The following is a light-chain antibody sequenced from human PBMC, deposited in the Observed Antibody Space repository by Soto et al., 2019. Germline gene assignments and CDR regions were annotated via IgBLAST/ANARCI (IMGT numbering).Light chain of an antibody. CDR3: QQYGTSGWT. V-gene: IGKV3-20*01. CDR1: QSFSRSY. Sequence: EIVLTQSPGTLSLSPGERATLSCRASQSFSRSYLAWYQQKPGQAPRLVIYGASSRATGIPDRFSGSGSGTDFTLTISRLEPEDFAVYYGQQYGTSGWTFGQGTKLEIK. J-gene: IGKJ2*01. CDR2: GAS.